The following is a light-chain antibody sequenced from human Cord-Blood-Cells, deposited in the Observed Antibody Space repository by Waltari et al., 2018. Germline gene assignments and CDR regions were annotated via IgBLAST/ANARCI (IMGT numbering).Light chain of an antibody. J-gene: IGLJ2*01. V-gene: IGLV3-25*02. CDR1: ALPKQY. Sequence: SYELTQPPSVSVSPGQTARITCSGDALPKQYAYWYQQKPGQAPVLVLYKDSERPSGIPERCSGSSSGTTGTLTISGVQAEDEADYYCQSADSSGTYEVFGGGTKLTVL. CDR3: QSADSSGTYEV. CDR2: KDS.